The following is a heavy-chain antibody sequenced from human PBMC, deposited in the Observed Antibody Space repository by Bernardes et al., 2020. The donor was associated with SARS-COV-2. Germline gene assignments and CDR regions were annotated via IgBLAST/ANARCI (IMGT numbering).Heavy chain of an antibody. CDR3: AHIPGLRFFPPQHV. CDR1: GFSLSTSGMC. Sequence: PTLVKPTQTLTLTCTFSGFSLSTSGMCVSWIRQPPGKALEWLALIDWDDDKYYSTSLKTRLTISKDTSKNQVVLTMTNMDPVDTATYYCAHIPGLRFFPPQHVWGQGTTVTVSS. CDR2: IDWDDDK. J-gene: IGHJ6*02. V-gene: IGHV2-70*12. D-gene: IGHD3-3*01.